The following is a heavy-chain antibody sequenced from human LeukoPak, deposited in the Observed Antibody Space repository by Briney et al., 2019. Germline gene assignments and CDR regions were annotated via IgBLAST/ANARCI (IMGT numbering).Heavy chain of an antibody. J-gene: IGHJ6*03. CDR2: IKQDGSEK. CDR1: GFTFSSYW. Sequence: SGGSLRLSCAASGFTFSSYWMSWVRQAPGKGLEGVANIKQDGSEKYYVDSVKGRFTISRDNAKNSLYLQMNSLRAEDTAVYYCARAAVGYGSGSYYYMDVWGKGTTVTISS. CDR3: ARAAVGYGSGSYYYMDV. V-gene: IGHV3-7*01. D-gene: IGHD3-10*01.